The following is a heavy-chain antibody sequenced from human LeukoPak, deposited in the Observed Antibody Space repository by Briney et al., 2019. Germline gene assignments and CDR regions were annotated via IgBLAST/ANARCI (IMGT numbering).Heavy chain of an antibody. J-gene: IGHJ4*02. CDR1: GGSISSGDYY. Sequence: PSQTLSLTCTVSGGSISSGDYYWSWIRQPPGKGLEWIGYIYYSGSTYYNPSLKSRVTISVDTSKNQFSLKLSSVTAADTAVYYCAKSRMKWQLVPQIFDYWGQGTLVTASS. D-gene: IGHD6-13*01. CDR3: AKSRMKWQLVPQIFDY. CDR2: IYYSGST. V-gene: IGHV4-30-4*01.